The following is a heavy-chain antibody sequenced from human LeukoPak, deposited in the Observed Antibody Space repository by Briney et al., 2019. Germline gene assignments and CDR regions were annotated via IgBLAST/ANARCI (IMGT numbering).Heavy chain of an antibody. D-gene: IGHD3-3*01. CDR3: ARSSDYDFWSGFDY. J-gene: IGHJ4*02. CDR2: IHPGDSDT. Sequence: GESLKISCKGSGYSFTSYWIGWVRQMPGKGLEWMGIIHPGDSDTRYSPSFQGQVTISADKSISTAYPQWSSLKASDTAMYYCARSSDYDFWSGFDYGGQGTLVTVSS. CDR1: GYSFTSYW. V-gene: IGHV5-51*01.